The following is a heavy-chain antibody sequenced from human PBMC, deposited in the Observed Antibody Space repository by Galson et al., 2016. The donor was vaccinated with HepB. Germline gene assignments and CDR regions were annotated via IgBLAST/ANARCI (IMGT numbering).Heavy chain of an antibody. CDR1: GFTFSSYG. J-gene: IGHJ4*02. CDR2: ISYDGSNK. Sequence: SLRLSCAASGFTFSSYGMHWVRQAPGKGLEWVAVISYDGSNKCYADSVKSRFTISRDNSKNTLYLQMNSLRAEDTAVYYCAKDPIPFITGFGLPDYWGRGTLVTVSS. CDR3: AKDPIPFITGFGLPDY. V-gene: IGHV3-30*18. D-gene: IGHD1-20*01.